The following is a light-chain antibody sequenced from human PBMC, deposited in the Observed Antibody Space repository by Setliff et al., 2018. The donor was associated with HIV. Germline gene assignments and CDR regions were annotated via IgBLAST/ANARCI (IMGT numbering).Light chain of an antibody. CDR3: LLSYNGVRV. CDR1: TGPVTSGHY. CDR2: DTR. J-gene: IGLJ2*01. V-gene: IGLV7-46*01. Sequence: QAVVTQEPSLTVSPGGTVTLTCASNTGPVTSGHYPYLIQQKPGQAPRTLIYDTRHKHSWTPARFSGSLLGGVAALTLSGAQPDDEADYHCLLSYNGVRVFGGGTKVTVL.